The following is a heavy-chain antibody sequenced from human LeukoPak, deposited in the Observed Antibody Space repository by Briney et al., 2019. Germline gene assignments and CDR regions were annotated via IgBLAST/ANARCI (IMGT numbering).Heavy chain of an antibody. CDR2: ISNTGSVI. V-gene: IGHV3-48*04. CDR3: ARGGMVRRVMGAFDI. Sequence: GGSLRLSCAASGSTFRSHTMNWVRQAPGKGLEWISYISNTGSVIYYADSVKGRFTISRDNAKNSLFLQMNSLRAEDTAVFYCARGGMVRRVMGAFDIWGQGTLVTVSS. D-gene: IGHD3-10*01. J-gene: IGHJ3*02. CDR1: GSTFRSHT.